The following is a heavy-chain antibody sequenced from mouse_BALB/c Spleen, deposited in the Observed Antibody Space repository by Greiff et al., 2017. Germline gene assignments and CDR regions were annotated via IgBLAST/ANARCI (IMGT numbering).Heavy chain of an antibody. Sequence: DVKLVESGGGLVQPGGSRKLSCAASGFTFSSFGMHWVRQAPEKGLEWVAYISSGSSTIYYADTVKGRFTISRDNPKNTLFLQMTSLRSEDTAMYYCARGVNSFAYWGQGTLVTVSA. D-gene: IGHD1-3*01. CDR3: ARGVNSFAY. CDR1: GFTFSSFG. V-gene: IGHV5-17*02. J-gene: IGHJ3*01. CDR2: ISSGSSTI.